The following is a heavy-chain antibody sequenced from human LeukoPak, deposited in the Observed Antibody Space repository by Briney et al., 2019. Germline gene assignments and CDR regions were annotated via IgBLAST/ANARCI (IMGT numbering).Heavy chain of an antibody. CDR1: EYTFTGYY. CDR3: ARSGHYFGFDY. CDR2: INLNSGGT. J-gene: IGHJ4*02. V-gene: IGHV1-2*04. Sequence: ASVKVSCRASEYTFTGYYMHWVRQAPGQGLEWMGWINLNSGGTNYAQKFQGWVTMTRDTSISTAYMELSRLRSDDTAVYYCARSGHYFGFDYWGQGTLVTVSS. D-gene: IGHD3-22*01.